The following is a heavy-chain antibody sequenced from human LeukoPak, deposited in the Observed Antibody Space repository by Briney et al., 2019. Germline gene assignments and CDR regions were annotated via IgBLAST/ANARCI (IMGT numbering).Heavy chain of an antibody. CDR1: GGSFRGTY. CDR3: SYSRVGYDFLSIGTMDAFNI. V-gene: IGHV4-34*01. CDR2: INHSGST. D-gene: IGHD2/OR15-2a*01. Sequence: SETLSVTPVHHGGSFRGTYWSRVCQPPGKGLEWIGEINHSGSTNYNPSLKSRVTISVDTSKTQLSLKLSSVTAADTAVYSCSYSRVGYDFLSIGTMDAFNILGQGRMVTVSS. J-gene: IGHJ3*02.